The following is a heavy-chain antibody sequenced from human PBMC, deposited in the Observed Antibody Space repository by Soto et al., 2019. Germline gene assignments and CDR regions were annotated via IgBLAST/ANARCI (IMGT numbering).Heavy chain of an antibody. Sequence: QVQLVQSGAEVKKPGSSVKVSCKASGGTFSSYAISWVRQAPGQGLEWMGGIIPIFGTANYAQKFQGRVTITADESTSPAYMVLSSLKSEDTAVYYCAVGIVGAADFDYWGEGTLVTVSS. CDR3: AVGIVGAADFDY. CDR1: GGTFSSYA. D-gene: IGHD1-26*01. J-gene: IGHJ4*02. CDR2: IIPIFGTA. V-gene: IGHV1-69*12.